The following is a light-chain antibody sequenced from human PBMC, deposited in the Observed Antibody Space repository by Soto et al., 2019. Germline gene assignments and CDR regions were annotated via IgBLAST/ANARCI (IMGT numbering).Light chain of an antibody. J-gene: IGKJ4*01. V-gene: IGKV3-15*01. CDR2: RTS. CDR1: QTISSN. Sequence: ETVMTQSPATLSVSPGERATLSCRASQTISSNLAWYQQKPGQARRLLMFRTSTRATGIPARFSGSGSGTEFNITISSLQSEDSAVYYCQQYNNWPRATFGGGTKVDIK. CDR3: QQYNNWPRAT.